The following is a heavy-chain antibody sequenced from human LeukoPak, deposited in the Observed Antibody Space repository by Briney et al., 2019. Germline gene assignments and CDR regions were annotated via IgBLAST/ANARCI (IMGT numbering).Heavy chain of an antibody. V-gene: IGHV1-69*01. J-gene: IGHJ2*01. CDR1: GGTFSSYA. Sequence: GASVKVSCKASGGTFSSYAISWVRQAPGQGLEWRGGIIPVFVTANYAQKLQGRGTITADESTSTAYMELSSLRSEDTAAYYCAKDRGVVIANTFSRRYFDLWGRGTLVTVSS. D-gene: IGHD2-21*01. CDR2: IIPVFVTA. CDR3: AKDRGVVIANTFSRRYFDL.